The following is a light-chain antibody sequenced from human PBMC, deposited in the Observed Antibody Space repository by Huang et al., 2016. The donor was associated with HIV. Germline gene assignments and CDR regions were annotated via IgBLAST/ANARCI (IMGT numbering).Light chain of an antibody. V-gene: IGKV1-39*01. CDR1: QSISSY. J-gene: IGKJ4*01. CDR2: AAS. Sequence: DIQMTQSPSSLSASVGDRVTITCRASQSISSYLNWYQQKPGKATKLLIYAASSLQSRVPSRFSGSGSGTDFTLTISSLQPEDFATYYCQQSYSTPLTFGGGTKVEIK. CDR3: QQSYSTPLT.